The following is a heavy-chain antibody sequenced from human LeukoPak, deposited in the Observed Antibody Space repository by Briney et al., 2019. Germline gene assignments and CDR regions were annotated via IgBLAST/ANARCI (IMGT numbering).Heavy chain of an antibody. CDR1: GFTFSSYW. V-gene: IGHV3-7*01. CDR3: ARELRTCDS. J-gene: IGHJ4*02. Sequence: PGGSLRLSCAASGFTFSSYWMTWVRQAPGKGLEWVANIKHNGDELNYVDSVEDGFSISRNNAKNSLYLHMTGLRAEDTAVYYCARELRTCDSWGQGTLVSVSS. CDR2: IKHNGDEL. D-gene: IGHD3-16*01.